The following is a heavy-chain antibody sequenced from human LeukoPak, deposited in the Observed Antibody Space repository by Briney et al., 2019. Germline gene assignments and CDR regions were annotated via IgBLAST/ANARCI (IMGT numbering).Heavy chain of an antibody. Sequence: SETLSLTCTVSGGSISSYYWSWIRQPPGKGLEWIGYIYYSGSTNYNPSLKSRVTISVDTSKNQFSLKLSSVTAADTAAYYCARHRYSSSWYVDPWGQGTLVTVSS. CDR2: IYYSGST. CDR1: GGSISSYY. D-gene: IGHD6-13*01. J-gene: IGHJ5*02. V-gene: IGHV4-59*08. CDR3: ARHRYSSSWYVDP.